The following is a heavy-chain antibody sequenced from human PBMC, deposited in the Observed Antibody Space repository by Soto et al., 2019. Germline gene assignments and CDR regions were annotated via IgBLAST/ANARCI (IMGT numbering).Heavy chain of an antibody. V-gene: IGHV1-46*01. Sequence: QVQLVQSGAEVKKPGASVKVSCKASGYTFTSYYMHWVRQAPGQGLEWMGIINPSGGSSSYAQKFQGRVTMTRDTSTNTVSMELNRLRSEDTAVYYCGRGSLITMIVNYWGQGTLVTVSS. CDR3: GRGSLITMIVNY. CDR2: INPSGGSS. J-gene: IGHJ4*02. D-gene: IGHD3-22*01. CDR1: GYTFTSYY.